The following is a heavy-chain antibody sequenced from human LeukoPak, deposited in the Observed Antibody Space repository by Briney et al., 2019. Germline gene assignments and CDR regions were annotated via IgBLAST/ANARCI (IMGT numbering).Heavy chain of an antibody. CDR1: GGSISSYY. Sequence: SETLSLTCTVSGGSISSYYWSWIRQPPGKGLEWIGCIYYSGSTNYDPSLKSRVTISVDTSKNQFSLKLSSVTAADTAVYYCARARYSSSWYYFDYWGQGTLVTVSS. CDR2: IYYSGST. D-gene: IGHD6-13*01. CDR3: ARARYSSSWYYFDY. V-gene: IGHV4-59*01. J-gene: IGHJ4*02.